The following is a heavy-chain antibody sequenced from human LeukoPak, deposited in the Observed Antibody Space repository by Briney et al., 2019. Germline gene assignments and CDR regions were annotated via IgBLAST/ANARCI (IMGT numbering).Heavy chain of an antibody. CDR2: IISTSDTI. Sequence: GALRLSCVASGFTFSGYSMNWVRQAPGEGLEWVSYIISTSDTIYYADSVKGRFTVSRDNAKNSLYLQMNSLRDEDTAVYYCARADLAAAVGFDYWGQGTLVTVSS. CDR1: GFTFSGYS. D-gene: IGHD6-13*01. J-gene: IGHJ4*02. V-gene: IGHV3-48*02. CDR3: ARADLAAAVGFDY.